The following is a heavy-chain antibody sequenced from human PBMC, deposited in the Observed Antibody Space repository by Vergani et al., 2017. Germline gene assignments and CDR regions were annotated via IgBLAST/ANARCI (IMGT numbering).Heavy chain of an antibody. J-gene: IGHJ1*01. Sequence: VQLVQSGAEVKKPGESLKISCKGSGYTFTSYAMHWVRQAPGQRLEWMGWINAGNGNTKYSQKFQGRVTITRDTSASTAYMELSSLRSEDTAVYYCAITNYSGSHFQHWGQGTLVTVSS. CDR3: AITNYSGSHFQH. CDR1: GYTFTSYA. D-gene: IGHD1-26*01. V-gene: IGHV1-3*01. CDR2: INAGNGNT.